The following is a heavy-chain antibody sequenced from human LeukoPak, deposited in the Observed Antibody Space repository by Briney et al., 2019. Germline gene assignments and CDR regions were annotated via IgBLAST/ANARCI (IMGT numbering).Heavy chain of an antibody. CDR1: GGSISSSSYY. D-gene: IGHD3-22*01. CDR2: IYYSGST. J-gene: IGHJ4*02. CDR3: ARHGEYYDSSGYYRFPMPNCKIDY. V-gene: IGHV4-39*01. Sequence: SETLSLTCTVSGGSISSSSYYWGWIRQPPRKGLEWIGSIYYSGSTYYNPSLKSRVTISVDTSKNQFSLKLSSVTAADTAVYYCARHGEYYDSSGYYRFPMPNCKIDYWGQGTLVTVSS.